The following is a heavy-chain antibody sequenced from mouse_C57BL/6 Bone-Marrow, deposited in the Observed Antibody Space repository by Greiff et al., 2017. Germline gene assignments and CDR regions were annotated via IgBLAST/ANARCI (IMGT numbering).Heavy chain of an antibody. D-gene: IGHD1-1*01. Sequence: QVQLQQSGPELVKPGASVKISCKASGYAFSSSWMNWVKQRPGKGLEWIGRIYPGDGDTNYNGKFKGKATLTADKSSSTAYMQLSSLTSEDSAVYFCASPLYYYGSSPYYFDYWGQGTTLTVSS. CDR1: GYAFSSSW. CDR3: ASPLYYYGSSPYYFDY. J-gene: IGHJ2*01. V-gene: IGHV1-82*01. CDR2: IYPGDGDT.